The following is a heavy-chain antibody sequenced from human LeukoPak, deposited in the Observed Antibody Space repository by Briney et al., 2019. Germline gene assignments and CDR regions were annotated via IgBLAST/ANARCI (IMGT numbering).Heavy chain of an antibody. CDR2: IYSGVTP. J-gene: IGHJ4*02. CDR1: GFTVSRSY. D-gene: IGHD6-19*01. CDR3: ATIHTSGFYFED. V-gene: IGHV3-53*01. Sequence: PGGCLTLSCAASGFTVSRSYMRWVRQAPGTRLEWVAVIYSGVTPYNGVSVKGRSTISRDNSKNTVYLEMSSLAADDTAVYYCATIHTSGFYFEDWGQGTLVTVSS.